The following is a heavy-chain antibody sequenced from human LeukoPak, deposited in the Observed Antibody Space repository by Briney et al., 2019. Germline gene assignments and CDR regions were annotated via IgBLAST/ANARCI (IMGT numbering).Heavy chain of an antibody. Sequence: GASVKVSCKASGYTFTSYGISWVRQAPGQGLEWMGWISAYNGNTNYAQKFQGRVTITADKSTSTAYMELSSLRSEDTAVYYCARHRLDTAMGYFDYWGQGTLVTVSS. CDR3: ARHRLDTAMGYFDY. D-gene: IGHD5-18*01. CDR2: ISAYNGNT. V-gene: IGHV1-18*01. CDR1: GYTFTSYG. J-gene: IGHJ4*02.